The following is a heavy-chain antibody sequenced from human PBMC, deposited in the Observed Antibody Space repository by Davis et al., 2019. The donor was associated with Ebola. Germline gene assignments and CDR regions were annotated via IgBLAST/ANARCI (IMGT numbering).Heavy chain of an antibody. CDR1: GFTFSRHA. CDR3: AKDTSNVWFDV. CDR2: LGLSADT. Sequence: PGGSLRLSCAASGFTFSRHAMHWVRQAPGKGLEWVSTLGLSADTYYADSVKGRFTISRDNSKNTLHLQMNSLRVEDTATYYCAKDTSNVWFDVWGQGTMVTVSS. V-gene: IGHV3-23*01. J-gene: IGHJ3*01. D-gene: IGHD6-19*01.